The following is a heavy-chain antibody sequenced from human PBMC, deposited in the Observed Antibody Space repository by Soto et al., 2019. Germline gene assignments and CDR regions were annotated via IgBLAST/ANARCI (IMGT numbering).Heavy chain of an antibody. J-gene: IGHJ6*03. Sequence: SETLSLTCTVSGGSISSSSYYWGWIRQPPGKGLEWIGSIYYSGSTYYNPSLKSRVTISVDTSKNQFSLKLSSVTAADTAVYYCARLSRAFGGVVASRLHYYYYMDVWGKGTTVTVSS. CDR2: IYYSGST. CDR3: ARLSRAFGGVVASRLHYYYYMDV. D-gene: IGHD3-16*02. V-gene: IGHV4-39*01. CDR1: GGSISSSSYY.